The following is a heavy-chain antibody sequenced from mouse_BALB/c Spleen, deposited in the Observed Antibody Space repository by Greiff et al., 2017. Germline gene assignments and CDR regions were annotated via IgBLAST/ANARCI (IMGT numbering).Heavy chain of an antibody. CDR1: GYSITSDYA. Sequence: EVKLVESGPGLVKPSQSLSLTCTVTGYSITSDYAWNWIRQFPGNKLEWMGYISYSGSTSYNPSLKSRISITRDTSKNQFFLQLNSVTTEDTATYYCARSGFDVWGAGTTVTVSS. V-gene: IGHV3-2*02. D-gene: IGHD3-2*02. CDR2: ISYSGST. J-gene: IGHJ1*01. CDR3: ARSGFDV.